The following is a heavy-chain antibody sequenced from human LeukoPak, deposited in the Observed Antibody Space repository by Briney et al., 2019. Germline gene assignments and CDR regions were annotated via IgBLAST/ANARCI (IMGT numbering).Heavy chain of an antibody. CDR3: ASTLEYDILTGYPKNFDY. J-gene: IGHJ4*02. CDR1: GYTFTSYG. V-gene: IGHV1-18*01. CDR2: ISAYNGNT. D-gene: IGHD3-9*01. Sequence: ASVKVSCKASGYTFTSYGISWVRQAPGQGLEWMGWISAYNGNTNYAQKLQGRVTMTTDTSTSTAYMELRSLRSDDTAVYYCASTLEYDILTGYPKNFDYWGQGTLVTVSS.